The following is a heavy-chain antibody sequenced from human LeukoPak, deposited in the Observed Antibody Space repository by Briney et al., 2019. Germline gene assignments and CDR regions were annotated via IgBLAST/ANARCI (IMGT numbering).Heavy chain of an antibody. CDR2: IKQDGSEK. V-gene: IGHV3-7*01. CDR3: ARDLYRMAASSSWYGPDY. CDR1: GFTFSSYW. D-gene: IGHD6-13*01. J-gene: IGHJ4*02. Sequence: GGSLRLSCAASGFTFSSYWMSWVRQAPGKGLEWVANIKQDGSEKYYVDSVKGRFTISRDNAKNSLYLQMNSLRAEDTAVYYCARDLYRMAASSSWYGPDYWGQGTLVTVSS.